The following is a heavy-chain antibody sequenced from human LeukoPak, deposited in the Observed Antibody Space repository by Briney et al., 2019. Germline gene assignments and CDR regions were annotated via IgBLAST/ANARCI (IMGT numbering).Heavy chain of an antibody. Sequence: ASVKVSFKASGYTFTSYGISWVRQAPGPGHEWMGWISAYNGNTNYAQKLQGRVTMTTDTSTSTAYLELRSLRSDDTAVYYCAREDLAAGPLDYWGQGTLVTVSS. J-gene: IGHJ4*02. V-gene: IGHV1-18*01. CDR1: GYTFTSYG. CDR2: ISAYNGNT. D-gene: IGHD6-6*01. CDR3: AREDLAAGPLDY.